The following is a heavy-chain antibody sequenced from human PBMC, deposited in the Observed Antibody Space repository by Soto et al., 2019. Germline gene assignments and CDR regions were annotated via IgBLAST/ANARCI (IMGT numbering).Heavy chain of an antibody. V-gene: IGHV3-72*01. D-gene: IGHD2-2*01. Sequence: PGGSLRLSCAASGFSFSDHYMDWVRQAPGKGLEWVGRTRNKVNGFTTEYAASVKGRFTISRDDSKNSLYLQMNSLKTEDTAVYYCARSVRYCSSTSCYEKYYFMDVWGKGTTVTVSS. CDR3: ARSVRYCSSTSCYEKYYFMDV. CDR2: TRNKVNGFTT. J-gene: IGHJ6*03. CDR1: GFSFSDHY.